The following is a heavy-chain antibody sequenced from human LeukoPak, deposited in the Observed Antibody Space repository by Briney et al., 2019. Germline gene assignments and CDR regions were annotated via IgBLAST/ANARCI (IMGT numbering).Heavy chain of an antibody. J-gene: IGHJ4*02. D-gene: IGHD3-16*01. V-gene: IGHV3-7*01. CDR3: ASWGAGGNS. Sequence: PGGSLRLSCEASGFTLSTYWMNWVRQVPGKGLDWVANINPDGSGNRYVDSVKGRFTIARDNADNSLSLQMNSLRAEDTAVYYCASWGAGGNSWGQGALVTVSS. CDR2: INPDGSGN. CDR1: GFTLSTYW.